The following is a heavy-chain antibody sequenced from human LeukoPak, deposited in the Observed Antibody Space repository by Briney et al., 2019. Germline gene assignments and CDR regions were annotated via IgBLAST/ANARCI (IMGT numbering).Heavy chain of an antibody. V-gene: IGHV1-69*04. J-gene: IGHJ6*02. Sequence: SVKVSCKASGGTFSSYAISWVRQAPGQGLEWMGRIIPILGIANYAQKFQGRVTITADKSTSTAYMELSSLRSEDTAVYYCASIVGATGYYYYGMDVWGQGTTVTVSS. CDR3: ASIVGATGYYYYGMDV. D-gene: IGHD1-26*01. CDR2: IIPILGIA. CDR1: GGTFSSYA.